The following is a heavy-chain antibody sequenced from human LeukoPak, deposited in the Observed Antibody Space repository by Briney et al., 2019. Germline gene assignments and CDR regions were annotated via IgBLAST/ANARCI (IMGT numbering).Heavy chain of an antibody. Sequence: TSETLSLTCTVSGGSISSYYWSWIRQTPGKGLEWIGYIYYSGTTNYNPSLRSRVAISLDTSKNQFSLKLSSVTAADTAVYYCARGEPAFSSGWYTYYFDYWGQGTLVTVSS. CDR2: IYYSGTT. CDR1: GGSISSYY. CDR3: ARGEPAFSSGWYTYYFDY. V-gene: IGHV4-59*01. J-gene: IGHJ4*02. D-gene: IGHD6-19*01.